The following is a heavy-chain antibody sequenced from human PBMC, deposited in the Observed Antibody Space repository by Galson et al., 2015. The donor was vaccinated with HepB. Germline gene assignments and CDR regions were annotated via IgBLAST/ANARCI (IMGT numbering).Heavy chain of an antibody. J-gene: IGHJ4*02. D-gene: IGHD3-22*01. Sequence: QSGAEVKKSGESLKISCQGSGYTFSHYWIAWVRQMPGKGLEWMGVIYPDDSETRYSPSFQGQATISADKSISTVYLQWSSLKASDTAMYYCARLIYDSSGFFDYWGQGTLVTVSS. CDR1: GYTFSHYW. CDR2: IYPDDSET. V-gene: IGHV5-51*01. CDR3: ARLIYDSSGFFDY.